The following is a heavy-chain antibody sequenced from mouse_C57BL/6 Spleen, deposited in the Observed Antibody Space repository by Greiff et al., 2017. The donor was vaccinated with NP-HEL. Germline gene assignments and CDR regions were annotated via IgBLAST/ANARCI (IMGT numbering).Heavy chain of an antibody. CDR1: GYSITSGYY. J-gene: IGHJ4*01. CDR3: ARDPPF. V-gene: IGHV3-6*01. CDR2: ISYDGSN. Sequence: EVQLVESGPGLVKPSQSLSLTCSVTGYSITSGYYWNWIRQFPGNKLEWMGYISYDGSNNYNPSLKNRISITRDTSKNQFFLKLNSVTTEDTATYYCARDPPFWGQGTSVTVSS.